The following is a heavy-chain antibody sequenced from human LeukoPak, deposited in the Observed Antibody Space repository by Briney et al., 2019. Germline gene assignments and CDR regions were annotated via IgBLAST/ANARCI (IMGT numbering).Heavy chain of an antibody. CDR1: GFTFSSYA. Sequence: GGSLRLSCAASGFTFSSYAMSWVRQAPGKGLEWVSAISGSGGSTYYADSVKGRFTISRDNSKNTLYLQMNSLRAEDTAVYYCAPRGYSYGNLTDYWGQGTLVTVSS. J-gene: IGHJ4*02. D-gene: IGHD5-18*01. V-gene: IGHV3-23*01. CDR3: APRGYSYGNLTDY. CDR2: ISGSGGST.